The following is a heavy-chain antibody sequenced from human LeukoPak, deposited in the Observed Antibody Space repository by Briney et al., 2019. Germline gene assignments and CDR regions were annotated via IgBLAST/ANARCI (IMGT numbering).Heavy chain of an antibody. V-gene: IGHV1-18*01. CDR2: ISILSGNT. Sequence: ASVKVSCKASGYTSTTYGITWVRQAPGQGLEWMGWISILSGNTDYAEKFQDRVTMTTGTSTNTAYMELRSLRSDDTAVYYCARAAVGAREGDYWGQGTLVTVSS. CDR3: ARAAVGAREGDY. J-gene: IGHJ4*02. D-gene: IGHD3-16*01. CDR1: GYTSTTYG.